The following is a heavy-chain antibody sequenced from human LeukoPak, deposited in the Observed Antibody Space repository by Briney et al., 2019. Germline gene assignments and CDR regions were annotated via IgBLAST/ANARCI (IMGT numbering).Heavy chain of an antibody. CDR3: ARHCSSTSCYDY. V-gene: IGHV3-74*01. CDR1: GFTLSSYW. J-gene: IGHJ4*02. CDR2: INSDGSST. Sequence: GGSLRHSCAASGFTLSSYWMHWVRQAPGKGLVWVSRINSDGSSTSYADSVKGRFTISRDHAKNTPYLQMNSLRAEDTAVYYCARHCSSTSCYDYWGQGTLVTVSS. D-gene: IGHD2-2*01.